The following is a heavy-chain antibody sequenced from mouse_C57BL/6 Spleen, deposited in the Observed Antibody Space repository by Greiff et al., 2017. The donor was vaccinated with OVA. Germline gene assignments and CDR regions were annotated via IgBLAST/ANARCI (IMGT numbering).Heavy chain of an antibody. J-gene: IGHJ3*01. CDR1: GYSITSGYY. D-gene: IGHD2-4*01. Sequence: EVQLKESGPGLVKPSQSLSLTCSVTGYSITSGYYWNWIRQFPGNKLEWMGYISYDGSNNYNPSLKNRISITRDTSKNQFFLKLNSVTTEDTATYYCAREGIYYDYDVWFAYWGQGTLVTVSA. CDR3: AREGIYYDYDVWFAY. CDR2: ISYDGSN. V-gene: IGHV3-6*01.